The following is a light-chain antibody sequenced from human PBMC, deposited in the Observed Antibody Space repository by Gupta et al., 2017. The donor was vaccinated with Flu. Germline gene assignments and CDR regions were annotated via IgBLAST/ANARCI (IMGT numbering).Light chain of an antibody. J-gene: IGKJ1*01. CDR2: DAS. CDR1: QSLTANY. CDR3: QHEINSPRT. Sequence: EIVLTQSPGTLSLSPGERATLSCRASQSLTANYLAWYQQKPGQAPRLLIYDASSRATGIPDRFSGSGSGTDFILSISRLEPEDFAVYYCQHEINSPRTFGQGTKVEIK. V-gene: IGKV3-20*01.